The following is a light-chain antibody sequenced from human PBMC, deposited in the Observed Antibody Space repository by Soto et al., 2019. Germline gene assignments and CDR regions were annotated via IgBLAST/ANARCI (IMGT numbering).Light chain of an antibody. CDR1: SSDVGGYNY. CDR3: QSYDTFLSAVV. V-gene: IGLV2-14*01. CDR2: EVR. J-gene: IGLJ2*01. Sequence: QSALTQPASVSASPGQSITISCTGTSSDVGGYNYVSWYQQHPGNAPKLMIYEVRNRPSGVSNRFSGSKSGNTASLAITGLLPEDEADYYCQSYDTFLSAVVFGGGTKLTVL.